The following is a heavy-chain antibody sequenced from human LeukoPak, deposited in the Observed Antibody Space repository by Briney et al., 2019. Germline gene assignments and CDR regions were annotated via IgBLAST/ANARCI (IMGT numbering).Heavy chain of an antibody. CDR2: INHSGST. V-gene: IGHV4-34*01. Sequence: SETLSLTCAVYGGSFSGYYWSWIRQPPGKGLEWIGEINHSGSTNYNPSLKSRVTISVDTSKNQFSLKLSSVTAADTAVYYCARGPKDFWSRYWVDYFDYWGQGTLVTVSS. D-gene: IGHD3-3*01. CDR1: GGSFSGYY. J-gene: IGHJ4*02. CDR3: ARGPKDFWSRYWVDYFDY.